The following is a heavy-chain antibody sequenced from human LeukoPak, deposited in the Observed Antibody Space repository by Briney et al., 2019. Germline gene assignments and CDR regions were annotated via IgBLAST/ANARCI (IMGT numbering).Heavy chain of an antibody. CDR2: ISTSSTYI. Sequence: GGSLRLSCAASGFTFSTYSMNWVRQAPGKGLEWLSSISTSSTYIYYADSVKGRFTISRDNAKNSLYLQMNSLRAEDTAVYYCARDLKNYYDSSAAYWGQGTLVTVSS. CDR1: GFTFSTYS. V-gene: IGHV3-21*01. D-gene: IGHD3-22*01. CDR3: ARDLKNYYDSSAAY. J-gene: IGHJ4*02.